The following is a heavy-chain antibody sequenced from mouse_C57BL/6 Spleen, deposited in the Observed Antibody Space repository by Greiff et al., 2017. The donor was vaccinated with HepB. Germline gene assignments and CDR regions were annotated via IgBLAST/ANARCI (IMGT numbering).Heavy chain of an antibody. D-gene: IGHD2-1*01. V-gene: IGHV1-15*01. CDR2: IDPETGGT. Sequence: VKLVESGAELVRPGASVTLSCKASGYTFTDYEMHWVKQTPVHGLEWIGAIDPETGGTAYNQKFKGKAILTADKSSSTAYMERRSLTSEDSAVYYCTGGNYGDYFDYWGQGTTLTVSS. J-gene: IGHJ2*01. CDR3: TGGNYGDYFDY. CDR1: GYTFTDYE.